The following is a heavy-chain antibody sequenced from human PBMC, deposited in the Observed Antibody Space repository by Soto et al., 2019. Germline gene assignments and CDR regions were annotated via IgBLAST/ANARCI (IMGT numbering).Heavy chain of an antibody. CDR2: ISSSSSTI. Sequence: GGSLRLSCAASGFTFSSYSMNWVRQAPGKGLEWVSYISSSSSTIYYADSVKGRFTISRDNAKNSLYLQMNSLRAEDTAVYYCARDGPQWLDIYYYYYMDVWGKGTTVTVSS. J-gene: IGHJ6*03. CDR1: GFTFSSYS. V-gene: IGHV3-48*01. CDR3: ARDGPQWLDIYYYYYMDV. D-gene: IGHD6-19*01.